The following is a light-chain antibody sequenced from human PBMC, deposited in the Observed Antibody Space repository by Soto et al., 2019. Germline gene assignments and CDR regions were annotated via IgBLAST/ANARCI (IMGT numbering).Light chain of an antibody. CDR1: QSISSW. CDR2: KAS. J-gene: IGKJ1*01. Sequence: DIQMTQSPSTLSASVGDRVTITCRASQSISSWLAWYQQKPGKAPKLLIYKASSLESGVPSRFSGSGSGTEFTLTISSLQPDDFATYYCQQYNSYSPMTFGQGTKVDIK. CDR3: QQYNSYSPMT. V-gene: IGKV1-5*03.